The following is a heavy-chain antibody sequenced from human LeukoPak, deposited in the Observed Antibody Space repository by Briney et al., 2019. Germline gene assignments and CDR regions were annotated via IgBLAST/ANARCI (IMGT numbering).Heavy chain of an antibody. Sequence: PGGSLRLSCAASGFTFSSYSMNWVRQAPGKGLEWVSSISSSSSYIYYADSVKGRFTISRDNAKNSLYLQMNSLRAEDTAVYYCARGEPKSSSFDYWGQGTLVTVSS. J-gene: IGHJ4*02. V-gene: IGHV3-21*01. CDR2: ISSSSSYI. D-gene: IGHD6-13*01. CDR1: GFTFSSYS. CDR3: ARGEPKSSSFDY.